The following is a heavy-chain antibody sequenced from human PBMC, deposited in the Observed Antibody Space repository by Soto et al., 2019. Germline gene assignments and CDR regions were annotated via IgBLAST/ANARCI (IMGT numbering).Heavy chain of an antibody. D-gene: IGHD6-6*01. V-gene: IGHV3-23*01. CDR2: IDAGGGGT. J-gene: IGHJ4*02. CDR3: AKGPEQLVHGVFDY. Sequence: GGSLRLSCAASGFTLSSYVMTWVRQAPGKGLEWVSGIDAGGGGTYYADSVKGRFTISRDNSKDTLYLQMNSLRAEDTAVYYCAKGPEQLVHGVFDYWGQGTLVTVSS. CDR1: GFTLSSYV.